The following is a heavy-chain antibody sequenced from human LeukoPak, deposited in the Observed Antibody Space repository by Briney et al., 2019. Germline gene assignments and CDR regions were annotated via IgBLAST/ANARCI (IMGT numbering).Heavy chain of an antibody. CDR1: GGSISTYC. V-gene: IGHV4-59*01. CDR3: ARAKITAADIDRPFDP. J-gene: IGHJ5*02. D-gene: IGHD6-13*01. CDR2: IYYSGST. Sequence: SETLSLTCTVSGGSISTYCWSWIRQPPGKGLEWSGYIYYSGSTNYNPSLKSRVTISVDTSKNQFSLKLSSVTAADTALYYCARAKITAADIDRPFDPWGQGTLVTVSS.